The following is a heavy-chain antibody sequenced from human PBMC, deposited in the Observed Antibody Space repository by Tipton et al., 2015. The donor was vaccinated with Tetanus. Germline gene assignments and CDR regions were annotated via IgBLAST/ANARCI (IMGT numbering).Heavy chain of an antibody. CDR3: ARLREIVSRSGWALDN. Sequence: TLSPTCIVSGGSMSNSDYYGAWVRQSPGKGLEWIGSISYSGRTYYNPSLKSRVTMSVDTSKKDFSVRLRSVTAADTAVYYCARLREIVSRSGWALDNWGQGILVTVSS. V-gene: IGHV4-39*02. CDR2: ISYSGRT. J-gene: IGHJ4*02. D-gene: IGHD5/OR15-5a*01. CDR1: GGSMSNSDYY.